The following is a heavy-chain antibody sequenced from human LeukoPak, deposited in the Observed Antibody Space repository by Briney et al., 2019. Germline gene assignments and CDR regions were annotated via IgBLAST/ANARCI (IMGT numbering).Heavy chain of an antibody. D-gene: IGHD3-9*01. CDR2: ISGSGTGT. CDR3: AKDSPYYDILTGYSLDY. CDR1: GFTFSSSA. V-gene: IGHV3-23*01. Sequence: GGSLRLSCAASGFTFSSSAMSWVRQAPGKGLYWVSAISGSGTGTYYADSVKGRFTISRDNSKNTLYLQMNSLRAEDTAVYCCAKDSPYYDILTGYSLDYWGQGTLVTVSS. J-gene: IGHJ4*02.